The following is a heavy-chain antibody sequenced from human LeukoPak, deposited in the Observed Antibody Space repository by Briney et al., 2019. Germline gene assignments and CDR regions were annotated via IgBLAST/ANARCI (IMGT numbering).Heavy chain of an antibody. Sequence: GGSLRLSCAASGFTLNSYSMNWVRQAPGKGLEWTSYITVSSSTVHYADSVKGRFTISRDTATNSLFLQMNSLRAKDTALYYCVRGNYGTFDYWGQGTLVTVSS. V-gene: IGHV3-48*01. CDR2: ITVSSSTV. D-gene: IGHD4-17*01. J-gene: IGHJ4*02. CDR1: GFTLNSYS. CDR3: VRGNYGTFDY.